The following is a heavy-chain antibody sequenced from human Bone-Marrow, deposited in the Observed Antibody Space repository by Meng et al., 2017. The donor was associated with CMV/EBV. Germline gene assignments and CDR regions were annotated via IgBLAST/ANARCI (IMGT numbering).Heavy chain of an antibody. D-gene: IGHD3-3*01. V-gene: IGHV3-30*02. J-gene: IGHJ6*02. Sequence: GESLKISCAASGFTFSSYGMHWVRQAPGKGLEWVAFIRYDGSNKYYADSVKGRFTISRDNSKNTLYLQMNSLRAEDTAVYYCAKDGDIGGGVVIMPGDTYGMDVCGQGTTVTVSS. CDR1: GFTFSSYG. CDR3: AKDGDIGGGVVIMPGDTYGMDV. CDR2: IRYDGSNK.